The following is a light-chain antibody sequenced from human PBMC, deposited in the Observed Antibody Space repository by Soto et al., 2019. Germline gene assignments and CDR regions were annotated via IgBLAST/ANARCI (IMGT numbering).Light chain of an antibody. V-gene: IGKV1-9*01. CDR3: QHHNSYPLT. CDR1: QGLSSY. J-gene: IGKJ4*01. Sequence: IQLTQSPSSLSASVGDRVTITCRASQGLSSYLAWYQQKPWKAPKLLIYVTSTLQSGVPSRFSGSGSGTDFTLTISSLQPEDFATYYCQHHNSYPLTFGGGTKVEIK. CDR2: VTS.